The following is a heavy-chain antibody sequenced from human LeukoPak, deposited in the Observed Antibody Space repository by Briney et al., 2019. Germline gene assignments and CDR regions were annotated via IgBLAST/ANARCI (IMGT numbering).Heavy chain of an antibody. Sequence: GASVKVSCKASGYTFTSYAMNWVRQAPGRGLEWMGWINTNTGNPMYAQGFTGRFVFSLDTSVSTTYLQISSLKAEDTAVYYCASEVAVAGTKDFDYWGQGTLVTVSS. CDR2: INTNTGNP. V-gene: IGHV7-4-1*02. CDR3: ASEVAVAGTKDFDY. CDR1: GYTFTSYA. D-gene: IGHD6-19*01. J-gene: IGHJ4*02.